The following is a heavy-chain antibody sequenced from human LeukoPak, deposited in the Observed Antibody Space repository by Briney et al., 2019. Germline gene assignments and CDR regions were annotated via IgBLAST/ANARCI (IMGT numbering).Heavy chain of an antibody. CDR3: AKAQEDIVVVPAASDAFDI. CDR1: GFTFSSYS. D-gene: IGHD2-2*01. V-gene: IGHV3-21*01. Sequence: GGSLSLSCAAAGFTFSSYSLNWVRHAPGQGLVWVSSISSSRSYIFYADSGKGRFTPSRDKAKNSLYLQMNSLRADDTAVYYCAKAQEDIVVVPAASDAFDIWGQGTMVTVSS. J-gene: IGHJ3*02. CDR2: ISSSRSYI.